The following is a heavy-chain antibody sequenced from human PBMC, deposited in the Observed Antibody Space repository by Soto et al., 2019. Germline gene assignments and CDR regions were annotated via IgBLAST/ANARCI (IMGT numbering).Heavy chain of an antibody. V-gene: IGHV3-30*18. CDR1: GFTFSSYG. Sequence: GESLKISCAASGFTFSSYGMHWVRQAPGKGLEWVAVISYDGSNKYYADSVKGRFTISRDNSKNTLYLQMNSLRAEDTAVYYCAKEGPFGGVIASFDYWGQGTLVTVSS. J-gene: IGHJ4*02. CDR2: ISYDGSNK. D-gene: IGHD3-16*02. CDR3: AKEGPFGGVIASFDY.